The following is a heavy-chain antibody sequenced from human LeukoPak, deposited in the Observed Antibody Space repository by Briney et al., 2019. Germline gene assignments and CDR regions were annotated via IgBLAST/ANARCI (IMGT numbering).Heavy chain of an antibody. CDR2: IASGSNSI. D-gene: IGHD6-13*01. CDR1: GFTFNNYG. CDR3: ARDVGYGYFYYYGMDV. V-gene: IGHV3-48*01. J-gene: IGHJ6*02. Sequence: RGSLRLSCAASGFTFNNYGMSRVRQAPGKGLEWVSYIASGSNSIYYAGSVKGRFTISRDNAENTLYLQMNSLRAEDTAVYYCARDVGYGYFYYYGMDVWGQGTTVTVSS.